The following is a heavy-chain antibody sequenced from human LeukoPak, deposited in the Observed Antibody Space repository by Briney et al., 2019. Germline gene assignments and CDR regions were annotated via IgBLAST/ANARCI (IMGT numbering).Heavy chain of an antibody. CDR1: GGSISSSSYY. CDR3: AREASIYSAGWYDAFNI. D-gene: IGHD6-19*01. Sequence: PSETLSLTCTVSGGSISSSSYYWGWIRQPPGKGLEWIGSIYYSGSTYYNPSLKSRVTISVDTSKNQFSLKLSSVTAADTAVYYCAREASIYSAGWYDAFNIWGQGTMVPVSS. V-gene: IGHV4-39*07. J-gene: IGHJ3*02. CDR2: IYYSGST.